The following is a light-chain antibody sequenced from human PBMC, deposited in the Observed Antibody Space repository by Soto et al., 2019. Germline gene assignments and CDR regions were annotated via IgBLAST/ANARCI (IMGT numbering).Light chain of an antibody. CDR3: AAWDDSIVV. J-gene: IGLJ2*01. CDR2: RNN. Sequence: QPVLTQPPSASGTPGQRVTISCSGSSSNIGSNYVYWYQQLPGTAPKLLIYRNNQRPSGVPDRFSGSKSGTSASLAISGLRSEDEADYYCAAWDDSIVVFGGGTQLTVL. V-gene: IGLV1-47*01. CDR1: SSNIGSNY.